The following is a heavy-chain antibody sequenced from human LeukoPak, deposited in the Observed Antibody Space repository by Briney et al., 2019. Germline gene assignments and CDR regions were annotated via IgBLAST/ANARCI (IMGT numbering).Heavy chain of an antibody. V-gene: IGHV3-53*04. Sequence: GGSLRLSCAASGFTVSNNYMSWVRQAPGKGLEWVSVIYSGGSTYYADSVKGRFTISRHNSKDTLYLQMNSLRAEDTAVYYCARVVGGYYVKYGYYFDYWGQGTLVTVSS. CDR2: IYSGGST. D-gene: IGHD3-22*01. CDR1: GFTVSNNY. J-gene: IGHJ4*02. CDR3: ARVVGGYYVKYGYYFDY.